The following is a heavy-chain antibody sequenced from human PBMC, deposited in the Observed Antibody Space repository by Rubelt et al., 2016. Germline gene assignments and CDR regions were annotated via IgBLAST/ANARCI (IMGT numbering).Heavy chain of an antibody. Sequence: EVQLVESGGGLVQPGGSLRLSCAASGFTLSSYWMHWVRQAPGKGLVWVSRINSDGSITSYADSVKGRFTISRDNAKNTLYLQMDSLRAEDTAVYYCARGGGGGGMDVWGQGTTVTVSS. CDR1: GFTLSSYW. D-gene: IGHD3-16*01. J-gene: IGHJ6*02. V-gene: IGHV3-74*01. CDR2: INSDGSIT. CDR3: ARGGGGGGMDV.